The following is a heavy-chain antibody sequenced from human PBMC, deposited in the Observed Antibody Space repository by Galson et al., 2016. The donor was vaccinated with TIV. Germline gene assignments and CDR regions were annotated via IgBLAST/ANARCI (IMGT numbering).Heavy chain of an antibody. CDR1: GFSLRSSGVC. Sequence: PALVKPTQTLTLTCTFSGFSLRSSGVCVSWIRQAPGKALEWLALLDWENDKYYSKSLKTRLTISKDTSKNRVVLTMTNMGPGDTATYYCARKRGWDRNGWFDHWGQGVRVTVSS. CDR3: ARKRGWDRNGWFDH. J-gene: IGHJ5*02. CDR2: LDWENDK. V-gene: IGHV2-70*01. D-gene: IGHD1-26*01.